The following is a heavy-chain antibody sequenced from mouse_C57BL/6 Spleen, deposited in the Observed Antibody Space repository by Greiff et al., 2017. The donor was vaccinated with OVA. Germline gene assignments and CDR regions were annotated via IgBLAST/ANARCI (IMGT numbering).Heavy chain of an antibody. CDR1: GYTFTSYW. D-gene: IGHD2-5*01. V-gene: IGHV1-59*01. J-gene: IGHJ3*01. CDR2: IDPSDSAS. CDR3: AWGNSNLAY. Sequence: VQLQQPGAELVRPGTSVKLSCKASGYTFTSYWMHWVKQRPGQGLEWIGVIDPSDSASNYNQKFKGKATLTVATSSSTAYMQLRSLTSEDSAVSYCAWGNSNLAYWGQGTLVTVSA.